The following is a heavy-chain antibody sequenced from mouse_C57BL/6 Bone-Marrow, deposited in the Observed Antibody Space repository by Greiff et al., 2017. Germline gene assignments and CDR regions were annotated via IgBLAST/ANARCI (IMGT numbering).Heavy chain of an antibody. D-gene: IGHD1-1*01. CDR1: GYTFTSYG. CDR3: ARRYYGSPYYFDY. V-gene: IGHV1-81*01. CDR2: IYPRSGNT. J-gene: IGHJ2*01. Sequence: VQLKESGAELARPGASVKLSCKASGYTFTSYGISWVKQRTGQGLEWIGEIYPRSGNTYYNEKFKGKATLTADKSSSTAYMELRSLTSEDSAVYFCARRYYGSPYYFDYWGQGTTLTVSS.